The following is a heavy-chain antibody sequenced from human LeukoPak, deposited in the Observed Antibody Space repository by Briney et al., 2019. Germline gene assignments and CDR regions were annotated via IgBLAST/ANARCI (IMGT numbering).Heavy chain of an antibody. V-gene: IGHV1-69*13. Sequence: SVKVSCKASGYTFTSYYMHWVRQAPGQGLEWMGGITPIFGTANYAQKFQGRVTITADESTSTAYMELSSLRSEDTAVYYCARDGHCSSTSCQGDYWGQGTLVTVSS. CDR3: ARDGHCSSTSCQGDY. D-gene: IGHD2-2*01. CDR1: GYTFTSYY. CDR2: ITPIFGTA. J-gene: IGHJ4*02.